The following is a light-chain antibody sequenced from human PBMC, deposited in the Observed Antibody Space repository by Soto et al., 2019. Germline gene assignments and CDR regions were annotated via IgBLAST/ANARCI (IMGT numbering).Light chain of an antibody. CDR1: QSVSSY. J-gene: IGKJ4*01. V-gene: IGKV3-11*01. Sequence: EMVLTQAPATLSLSPGERATLSCRASQSVSSYLAWYQQKPGQAPRLLIYDASNRATDIPAKFNGSGSGKDFTLTISSLEPEDFAVNYCQQRRNWPLTFGGGTKVAIK. CDR2: DAS. CDR3: QQRRNWPLT.